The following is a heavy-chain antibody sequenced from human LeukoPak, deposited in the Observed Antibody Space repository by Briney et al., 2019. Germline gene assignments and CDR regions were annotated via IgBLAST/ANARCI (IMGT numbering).Heavy chain of an antibody. CDR1: GGSISSSSYY. CDR3: ARDYDSNYDY. D-gene: IGHD4-11*01. Sequence: TSETLSLTCTVSGGSISSSSYYWGWIRQPPGKGLEWIGSIYYSGSTYYKSSLKSRVTISVDTSKNQFSLKLSSVTAADTAVYYCARDYDSNYDYWGQGTLVTVSS. V-gene: IGHV4-39*07. CDR2: IYYSGST. J-gene: IGHJ4*02.